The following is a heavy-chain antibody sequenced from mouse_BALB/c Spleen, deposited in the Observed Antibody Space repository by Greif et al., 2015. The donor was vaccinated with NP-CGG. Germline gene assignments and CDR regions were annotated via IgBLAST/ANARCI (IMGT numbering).Heavy chain of an antibody. V-gene: IGHV2-2*02. Sequence: VQGVESGPGLVQPSQSLSITCTVFGFSLTSYGVHWVRQSPGKGLEWLGVIWSGGSTDYNAAFISRLSISKDNSKSQVFFKMNSLQANDTAIYYCARNLRGYGGFDYWGQGTTLTVSS. CDR3: ARNLRGYGGFDY. CDR1: GFSLTSYG. J-gene: IGHJ2*01. CDR2: IWSGGST. D-gene: IGHD2-2*01.